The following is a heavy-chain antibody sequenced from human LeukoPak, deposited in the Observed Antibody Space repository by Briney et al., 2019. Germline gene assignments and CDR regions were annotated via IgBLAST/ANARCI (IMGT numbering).Heavy chain of an antibody. V-gene: IGHV3-21*01. CDR2: ITTGSHYI. D-gene: IGHD2-2*01. CDR3: AAMRACSSTTCNPFDK. CDR1: GFTVSSNY. J-gene: IGHJ4*02. Sequence: GGSLRLSCAASGFTVSSNYMSWVRQAPGKGLEWVSLITTGSHYIYYADSVKGRFTISRDNAKSSLFLQMNSLRAEDTAVYYCAAMRACSSTTCNPFDKWGQGTLVTVSS.